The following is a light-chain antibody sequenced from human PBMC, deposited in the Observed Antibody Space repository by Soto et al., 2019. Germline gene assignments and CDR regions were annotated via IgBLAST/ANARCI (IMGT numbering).Light chain of an antibody. V-gene: IGLV1-40*01. CDR2: GNS. CDR3: QSYDSSLSGYV. J-gene: IGLJ1*01. CDR1: SSNIGAGYD. Sequence: QSVLTQPPSVSGAPGQRVTISCTGSSSNIGAGYDVHWYQQLPGTAPNLLIYGNSNRPSGVPHRFSGSKSGTSASLAITGLQAEDEADYYCQSYDSSLSGYVFGTGTKVTVL.